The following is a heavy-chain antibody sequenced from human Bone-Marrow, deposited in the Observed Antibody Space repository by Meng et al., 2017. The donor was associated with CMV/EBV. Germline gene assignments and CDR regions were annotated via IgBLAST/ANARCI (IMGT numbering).Heavy chain of an antibody. D-gene: IGHD6-6*01. CDR3: ARAMIIAARALDF. V-gene: IGHV3-30*03. CDR1: GFSFNDYG. J-gene: IGHJ6*02. Sequence: GESLKISCAVSGFSFNDYGMHWVRQAPGKGLEWVTFITYDGSNTYYADSVKGRFTISRDNSKNTLYLQMNSLRDEDTAVYYCARAMIIAARALDFWGQGTTVTVSS. CDR2: ITYDGSNT.